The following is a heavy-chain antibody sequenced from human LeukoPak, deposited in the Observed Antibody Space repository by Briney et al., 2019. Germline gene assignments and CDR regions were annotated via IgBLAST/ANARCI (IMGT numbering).Heavy chain of an antibody. J-gene: IGHJ4*02. D-gene: IGHD3-16*02. CDR2: MNPNSGNT. CDR1: GYTFTSYG. V-gene: IGHV1-8*02. CDR3: ARGPGRYYDYVWGSYRFDY. Sequence: ASVKVSCKASGYTFTSYGINWVRQATGQGLEWMGWMNPNSGNTGYAQKFQGRVTMTRNTSISTAYMELSSLRSEDTAVYYCARGPGRYYDYVWGSYRFDYWGQGTLVTVSS.